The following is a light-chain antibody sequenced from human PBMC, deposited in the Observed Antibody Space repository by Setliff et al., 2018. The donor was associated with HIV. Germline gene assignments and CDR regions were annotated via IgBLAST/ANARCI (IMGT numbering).Light chain of an antibody. Sequence: QSALAQPRSVSGSPGQSVTLPCTGSSSDVGAYNYVSWYQQYPGKAPKLIIYDVSKRPSGVPDRFSGSKSGDTASLTTSGLQSEDEADYYCCSYAGTYTYIFGSGTKVTVL. CDR3: CSYAGTYTYI. CDR2: DVS. J-gene: IGLJ1*01. CDR1: SSDVGAYNY. V-gene: IGLV2-11*01.